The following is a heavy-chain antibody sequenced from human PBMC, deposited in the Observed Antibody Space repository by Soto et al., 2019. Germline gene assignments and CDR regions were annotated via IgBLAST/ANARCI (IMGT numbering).Heavy chain of an antibody. CDR3: VRDGRGSFDF. Sequence: GGSLRLSCAASGFTFNTYAMSWVRQAPGQGLEWVSAISGSGFSTYYADSVQGRFTISRDNSKNTLSLQMSSLTADDTAIYYCVRDGRGSFDFWGRGTMVTVSS. CDR1: GFTFNTYA. D-gene: IGHD5-12*01. V-gene: IGHV3-23*01. J-gene: IGHJ3*01. CDR2: ISGSGFST.